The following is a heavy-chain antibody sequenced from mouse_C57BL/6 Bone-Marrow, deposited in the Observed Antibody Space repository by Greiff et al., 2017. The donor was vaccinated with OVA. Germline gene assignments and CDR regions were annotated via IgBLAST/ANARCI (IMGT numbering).Heavy chain of an antibody. V-gene: IGHV1-81*01. Sequence: QVQLQQSGTVLARPGASVKLSCKASGYTFTSYGISWVKQRTGQGLEWIGEIYPRSGNTYYNEKFKGKATLTADKSSSTAYMELRSLTSEDSAVYFCAIYDGYPWFAYWGQGTLVTVSA. CDR3: AIYDGYPWFAY. D-gene: IGHD2-3*01. J-gene: IGHJ3*01. CDR2: IYPRSGNT. CDR1: GYTFTSYG.